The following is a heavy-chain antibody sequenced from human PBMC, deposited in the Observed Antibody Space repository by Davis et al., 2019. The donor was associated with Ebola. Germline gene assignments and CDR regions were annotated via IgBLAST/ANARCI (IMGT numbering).Heavy chain of an antibody. Sequence: MPSETLSLTSAVYGGSFSGYYWRWIRQPPGKGLEWIGEINHSGSTNYNPSLKSRVTISVDTSKNQFSLKLSSVTAADTAVYYCARAVGRGAWFDPWGQGTLVTVSS. CDR3: ARAVGRGAWFDP. CDR2: INHSGST. CDR1: GGSFSGYY. J-gene: IGHJ5*02. V-gene: IGHV4-34*01. D-gene: IGHD3-10*01.